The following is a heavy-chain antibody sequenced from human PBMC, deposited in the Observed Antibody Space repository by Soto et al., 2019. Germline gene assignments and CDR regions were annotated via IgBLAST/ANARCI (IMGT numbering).Heavy chain of an antibody. D-gene: IGHD1-26*01. CDR2: IIPIFGTA. Sequence: SVKVSCKASGGTFSSYAISWVRQAPGQGLEWMGGIIPIFGTANYAQKFQVRVTITADESTSTAYMELSSLRSEDTAVYYCEFSGSSYSCDYWGKGTLVTVSS. CDR1: GGTFSSYA. CDR3: EFSGSSYSCDY. V-gene: IGHV1-69*13. J-gene: IGHJ4*02.